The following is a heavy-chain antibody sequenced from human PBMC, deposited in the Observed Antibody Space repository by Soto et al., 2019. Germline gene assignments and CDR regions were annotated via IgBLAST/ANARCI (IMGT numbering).Heavy chain of an antibody. J-gene: IGHJ6*02. CDR3: TRAAPGYRPYYFYYYGTAV. CDR1: GLSVSTNF. D-gene: IGHD4-4*01. V-gene: IGHV3-53*01. CDR2: IYSGSMS. Sequence: QLVESGGGLIQPGESLKLSCAASGLSVSTNFMSWVRQAPGKGLEWIAVIYSGSMSFYADSVKGRFTISKDNSKNTRSLRMNSLSAAATAVYYCTRAAPGYRPYYFYYYGTAVLGPGTTVSVS.